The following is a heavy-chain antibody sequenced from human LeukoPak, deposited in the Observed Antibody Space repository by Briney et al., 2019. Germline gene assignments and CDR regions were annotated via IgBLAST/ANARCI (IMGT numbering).Heavy chain of an antibody. CDR3: TTAYCSSTSCSH. Sequence: GSLRLSCAASGFTFSNAWMSWVRQAPGKGLEWVGRIKSKTDGGTTDYAAPVKGRFTISRDDSKNTLYLQMNSLKTEDTAVYYCTTAYCSSTSCSHWGQGTLVTVSS. CDR1: GFTFSNAW. D-gene: IGHD2-2*01. CDR2: IKSKTDGGTT. V-gene: IGHV3-15*01. J-gene: IGHJ4*02.